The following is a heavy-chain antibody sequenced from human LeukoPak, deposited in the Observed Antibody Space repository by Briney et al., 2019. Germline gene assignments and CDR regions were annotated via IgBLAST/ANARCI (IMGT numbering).Heavy chain of an antibody. D-gene: IGHD1-1*01. CDR3: ARQQLVGGFDP. CDR1: GYSFTAHY. Sequence: ASVKVSCKASGYSFTAHYIHWVRQAPAQGLEWMGWINANNGDTHFAQTFQGRVTMTRDTSINTAYMELSGLRSGDTAVYYCARQQLVGGFDPWGQGTLVTVSS. CDR2: INANNGDT. J-gene: IGHJ5*02. V-gene: IGHV1-2*02.